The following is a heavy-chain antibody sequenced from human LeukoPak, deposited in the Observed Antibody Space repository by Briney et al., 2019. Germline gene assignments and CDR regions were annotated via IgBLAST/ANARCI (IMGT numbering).Heavy chain of an antibody. J-gene: IGHJ4*02. V-gene: IGHV1-69*13. Sequence: ASVKVSCKASRGTFSSYAISWVRQAPGQGLEWMGGIIPIFGTANYAQKFQGRVTITADESTSTAYMELSSLRSEDTAVYYCARGTYSWGDYWGQGTLVTVSS. CDR3: ARGTYSWGDY. CDR2: IIPIFGTA. CDR1: RGTFSSYA. D-gene: IGHD1-20*01.